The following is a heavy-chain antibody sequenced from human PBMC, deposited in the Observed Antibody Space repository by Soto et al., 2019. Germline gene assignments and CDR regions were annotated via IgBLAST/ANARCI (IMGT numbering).Heavy chain of an antibody. D-gene: IGHD6-19*01. CDR3: AKGGSGWYLSRSDY. Sequence: LRLSCAASGFTFSSYGMHWVRQAPGKGLEWVAVISYDGSNKYYADSVKGRFTISRDNSKNTLYLQMNSLRAEDTAVYYCAKGGSGWYLSRSDYWGQGTLVTVSS. J-gene: IGHJ4*02. CDR1: GFTFSSYG. V-gene: IGHV3-30*18. CDR2: ISYDGSNK.